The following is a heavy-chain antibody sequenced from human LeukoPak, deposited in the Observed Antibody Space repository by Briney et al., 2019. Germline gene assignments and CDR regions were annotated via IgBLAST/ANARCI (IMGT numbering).Heavy chain of an antibody. V-gene: IGHV3-11*01. CDR1: GFTFSDYH. D-gene: IGHD5-18*01. CDR2: ISSSGNKI. Sequence: GGSLRLSCAASGFTFSDYHMSWIRQAPGKGPEWVSYISSSGNKIYFADSVKGRFTVSRDNAKDSLYLQMNSLRVEDTAVYYCARVIAGGYGLDSWGQGTLVTVSS. J-gene: IGHJ4*02. CDR3: ARVIAGGYGLDS.